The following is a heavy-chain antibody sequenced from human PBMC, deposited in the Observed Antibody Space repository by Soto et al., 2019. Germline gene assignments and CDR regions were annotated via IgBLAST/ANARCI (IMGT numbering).Heavy chain of an antibody. D-gene: IGHD1-26*01. CDR3: ARGEGAGLFGMDV. V-gene: IGHV3-7*03. CDR2: IKQDGSEK. CDR1: GFLFSDYW. J-gene: IGHJ6*02. Sequence: GGSLRLSCEASGFLFSDYWMTWVRLAPGKGLEWVANIKQDGSEKYYVDSVEGRFTISRDNAEKPLYLQMSSLRAEDTAAYYCARGEGAGLFGMDVWGQGTTVTVSS.